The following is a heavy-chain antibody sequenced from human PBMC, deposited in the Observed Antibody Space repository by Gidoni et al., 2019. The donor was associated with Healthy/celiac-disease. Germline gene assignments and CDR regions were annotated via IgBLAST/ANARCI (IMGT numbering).Heavy chain of an antibody. D-gene: IGHD3-3*01. CDR2: IYYSGST. CDR1: GGSISSGGYY. CDR3: ARHPEITIFGVVIMPAMDV. Sequence: QVQLQESGPGLVKPSQTLSLTCTVSGGSISSGGYYWSWIRQHPGKGLGWIGYIYYSGSTYYNPSLKSRVTISVDTSKNQFSLKLSSVTAADTAVYYCARHPEITIFGVVIMPAMDVWGQGTTVTVSS. V-gene: IGHV4-31*03. J-gene: IGHJ6*02.